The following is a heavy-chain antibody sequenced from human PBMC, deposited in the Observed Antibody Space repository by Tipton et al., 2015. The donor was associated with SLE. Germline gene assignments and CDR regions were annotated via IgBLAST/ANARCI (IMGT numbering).Heavy chain of an antibody. J-gene: IGHJ3*02. CDR1: GFSFSNYA. CDR2: ISGGGGATT. V-gene: IGHV3-23*01. Sequence: GSLRLSCAASGFSFSNYAMSWVRHAPGKGLEWVSAISGGGGATTYYADSVKGRFTISRDNSKNTLYLQMNSLRAEDTAVYYCAKDRLWYDFDSFDIWGQGTVVTVSS. D-gene: IGHD3-3*01. CDR3: AKDRLWYDFDSFDI.